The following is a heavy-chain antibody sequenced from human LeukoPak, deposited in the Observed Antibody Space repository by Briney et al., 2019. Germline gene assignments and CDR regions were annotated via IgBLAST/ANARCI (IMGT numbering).Heavy chain of an antibody. Sequence: PGGSLRLSCEASGFTFSNYWMTWVRQVPGKGLEWVSVISVSDDTTYYPDSVKGRFTISRDNSKNTLYLHMNTLRAEDTAVYYCAKFIASSWSGSYFDYWGQGTLVTVSS. CDR1: GFTFSNYW. CDR3: AKFIASSWSGSYFDY. CDR2: ISVSDDTT. J-gene: IGHJ4*02. V-gene: IGHV3-23*01. D-gene: IGHD6-13*01.